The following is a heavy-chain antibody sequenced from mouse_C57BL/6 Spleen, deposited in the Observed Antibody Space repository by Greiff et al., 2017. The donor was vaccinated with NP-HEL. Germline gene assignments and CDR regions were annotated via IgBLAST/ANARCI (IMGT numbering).Heavy chain of an antibody. J-gene: IGHJ4*01. CDR3: ARGDSSGYVDYYAMDY. CDR2: ISYDGSN. D-gene: IGHD3-2*02. V-gene: IGHV3-6*01. CDR1: GYSITSGYY. Sequence: VQLPQSGPGLVKPSQSLSLTCSVTGYSITSGYYWNWIRQFPGNKLEWMGYISYDGSNNYNPSLKNRISITRDSSKNQFFLKLNSVTTEDTATYYCARGDSSGYVDYYAMDYWGQGTSVTVSS.